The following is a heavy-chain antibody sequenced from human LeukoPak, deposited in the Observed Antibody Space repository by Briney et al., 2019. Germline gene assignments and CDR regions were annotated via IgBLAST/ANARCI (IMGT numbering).Heavy chain of an antibody. CDR3: ARGVWQTLHSAYYYYYYMDV. V-gene: IGHV1-69*05. CDR1: GGTFSSYA. D-gene: IGHD6-6*01. Sequence: AXVKVSCKASGGTFSSYAISWVRQAPGQGLEWMGGIIPIFGTANYAQKFQGRVTITTDESTSTAYMELSSLRSEDTAVYYCARGVWQTLHSAYYYYYYMDVWGKGTTVTVSS. CDR2: IIPIFGTA. J-gene: IGHJ6*03.